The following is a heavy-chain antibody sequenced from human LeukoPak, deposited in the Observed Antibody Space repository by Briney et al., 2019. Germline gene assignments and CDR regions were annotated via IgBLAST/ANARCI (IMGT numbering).Heavy chain of an antibody. V-gene: IGHV5-51*01. Sequence: GESLKISCKASGYTFTTYWIGWVRQMPGKGLEWMGIIYPRDSDTRYSPFFQGQASISADKSISTAYLQWSSLKASDTAMYYCARVTLNWFDSWGQGTLVTVSS. J-gene: IGHJ5*01. CDR1: GYTFTTYW. D-gene: IGHD4-11*01. CDR3: ARVTLNWFDS. CDR2: IYPRDSDT.